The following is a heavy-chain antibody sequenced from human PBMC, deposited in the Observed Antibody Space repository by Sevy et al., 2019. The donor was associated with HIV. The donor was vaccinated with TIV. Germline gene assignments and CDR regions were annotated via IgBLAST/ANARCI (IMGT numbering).Heavy chain of an antibody. D-gene: IGHD6-13*01. CDR1: GFTFGDYC. CDR3: TRWKAAESIFDY. Sequence: GGSLRLSCTASGFTFGDYCMSWVRQAPGKGLEWVAFLKSDVYGGTVDHAASVRGRFVISRDDSKTIAYLQMNDLKTEDTGVYYCTRWKAAESIFDYGGEGDLFSVPS. V-gene: IGHV3-49*04. J-gene: IGHJ4*02. CDR2: LKSDVYGGTV.